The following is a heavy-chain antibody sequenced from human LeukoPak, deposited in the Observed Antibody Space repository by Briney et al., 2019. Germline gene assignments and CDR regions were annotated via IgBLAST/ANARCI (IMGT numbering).Heavy chain of an antibody. CDR1: GFTFSTYW. Sequence: GGSLRLSCAASGFTFSTYWMHWVRQAPGKGLVWVSRINSDGGTTSYADSVKGRFTISRDNAKNTLFLQMNSLRADDTAVYYCARSREYYYDSSGYYYRYYFDYWGQEALVTVSS. V-gene: IGHV3-74*01. D-gene: IGHD3-22*01. CDR3: ARSREYYYDSSGYYYRYYFDY. J-gene: IGHJ4*02. CDR2: INSDGGTT.